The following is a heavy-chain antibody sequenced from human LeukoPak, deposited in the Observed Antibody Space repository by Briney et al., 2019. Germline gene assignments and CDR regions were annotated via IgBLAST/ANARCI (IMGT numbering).Heavy chain of an antibody. CDR1: GFTFSSYS. J-gene: IGHJ3*02. D-gene: IGHD3-10*01. CDR2: ISSSRSTI. CDR3: ATWFGEDAFDI. V-gene: IGHV3-48*04. Sequence: GGSLRLSCAASGFTFSSYSMNWVRQAPGKGLEWVSYISSSRSTIYYADSVKGRFTISRDNAKNSLYLQMNSLRAEDAAVYYCATWFGEDAFDIWGQGTMVTVSS.